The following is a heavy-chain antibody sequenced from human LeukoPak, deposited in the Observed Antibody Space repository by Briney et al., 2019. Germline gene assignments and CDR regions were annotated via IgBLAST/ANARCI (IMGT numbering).Heavy chain of an antibody. J-gene: IGHJ5*02. Sequence: SVKVSCKASGFTFINSAVQWVRQARGQRLEWIGWIVVGSGNTNYAQKFQERFTFTRDMSTNTAYMELSGLRSEDTAVYYCAADSGYLWGQGTLVIVSS. CDR1: GFTFINSA. CDR2: IVVGSGNT. V-gene: IGHV1-58*01. CDR3: AADSGYL.